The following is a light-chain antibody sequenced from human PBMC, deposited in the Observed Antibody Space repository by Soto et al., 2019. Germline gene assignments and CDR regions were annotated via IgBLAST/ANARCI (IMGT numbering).Light chain of an antibody. V-gene: IGKV3-20*01. CDR1: QSISRNS. CDR3: QKYVSSFT. CDR2: GTS. Sequence: EIVLTQSPGTLSLSPGERATLSCRASQSISRNSLAWYQHKPGQGPRLLIYGTSSRATGIPDRFSGSGSGTDFTLTISRLEPEDFALYYCQKYVSSFTFGPGTRVDIK. J-gene: IGKJ3*01.